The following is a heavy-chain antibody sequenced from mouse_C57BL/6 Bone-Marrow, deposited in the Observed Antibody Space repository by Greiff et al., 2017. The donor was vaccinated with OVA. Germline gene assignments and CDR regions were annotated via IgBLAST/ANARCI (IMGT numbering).Heavy chain of an antibody. D-gene: IGHD1-1*02. CDR3: ARGKGLWWGYFDV. V-gene: IGHV1-72*01. CDR1: GYTFTSYW. Sequence: VQLQQSGAELVKPGASVKLSCKASGYTFTSYWMHWVKQRPGRGLEWIGRIDPNSGGNKYNEKFKSKATLTVDKPSSTAYMQLSSLTSEDSAVYYCARGKGLWWGYFDVWGTGTTVTVSS. J-gene: IGHJ1*03. CDR2: IDPNSGGN.